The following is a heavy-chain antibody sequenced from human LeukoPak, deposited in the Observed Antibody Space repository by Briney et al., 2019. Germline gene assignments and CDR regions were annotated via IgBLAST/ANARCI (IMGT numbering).Heavy chain of an antibody. CDR2: ISYDGSNK. D-gene: IGHD3-9*01. CDR1: GFTFSSYG. Sequence: QPGRSLRLSCAASGFTFSSYGMHWVRQAPGKGLEWVAVISYDGSNKYYADSVKGRFTISRDNSKNTLYLQMNSLRAEDTAVYYCAKVPAPKFDWLTDDAFDIWGQGTMVTVSS. V-gene: IGHV3-30*18. J-gene: IGHJ3*02. CDR3: AKVPAPKFDWLTDDAFDI.